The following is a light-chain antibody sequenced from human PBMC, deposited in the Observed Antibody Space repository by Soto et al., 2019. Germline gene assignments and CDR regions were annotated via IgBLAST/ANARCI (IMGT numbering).Light chain of an antibody. V-gene: IGKV3-15*01. CDR1: QSGSSN. J-gene: IGKJ1*01. Sequence: EIVMTQSPATLSVSPGERATLSCRASQSGSSNLAWYQQKPGQAXRLLIYGASTRATGIPARFSGSGCGTEFTLTISSLQSEDFAVYYCQQYNDWPPWTFGQGTKVDIK. CDR3: QQYNDWPPWT. CDR2: GAS.